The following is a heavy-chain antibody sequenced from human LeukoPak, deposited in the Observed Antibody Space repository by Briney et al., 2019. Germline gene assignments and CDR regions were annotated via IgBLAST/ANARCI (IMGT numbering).Heavy chain of an antibody. CDR2: IYSGGSA. CDR3: ARVVGGYSYAFDY. Sequence: GGSLRLSCAASGFTVSSNYMSWVRQAPGKGLEWVSVIYSGGSAYYADSVKGRFTISRDNSKNTPSLQMNSLRAEDTAVYYCARVVGGYSYAFDYWGQGTLVTVSS. V-gene: IGHV3-66*01. J-gene: IGHJ4*02. D-gene: IGHD5-18*01. CDR1: GFTVSSNY.